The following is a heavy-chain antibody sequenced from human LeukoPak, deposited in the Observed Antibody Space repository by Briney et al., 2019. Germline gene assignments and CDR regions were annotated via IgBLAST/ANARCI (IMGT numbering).Heavy chain of an antibody. CDR1: GFTFSSYA. Sequence: GGSLRLSCPASGFTFSSYAMAWLRQAPGKDLEWVSGIVGSGDNTDYAVSGKGRLPIYRDNSKNTLYLQMNGLRAEDTAVYYCAKRDYVDSTTYAPLFDYWGQGTLVTVSS. J-gene: IGHJ4*02. CDR2: IVGSGDNT. V-gene: IGHV3-23*01. D-gene: IGHD2/OR15-2a*01. CDR3: AKRDYVDSTTYAPLFDY.